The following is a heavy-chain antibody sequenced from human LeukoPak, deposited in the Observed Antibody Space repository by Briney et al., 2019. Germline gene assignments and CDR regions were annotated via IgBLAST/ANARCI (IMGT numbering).Heavy chain of an antibody. D-gene: IGHD1-20*01. CDR2: IYYSGST. CDR1: GGSISSSSYY. V-gene: IGHV4-39*01. CDR3: ARHVRITGRRHLDD. J-gene: IGHJ4*02. Sequence: PSETLSLTCTVSGGSISSSSYYWGWIRQPPGKGLEWIGSIYYSGSTYYNPSLKSRVTISVDTSKNQFSLKLSSVTAADTAVYYCARHVRITGRRHLDDWGQGTLVTVSS.